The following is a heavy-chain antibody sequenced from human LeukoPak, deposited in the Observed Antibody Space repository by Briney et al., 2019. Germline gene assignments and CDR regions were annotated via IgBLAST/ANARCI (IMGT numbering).Heavy chain of an antibody. V-gene: IGHV4-59*01. CDR3: ARIRAVAGRYYFDY. Sequence: PSETLSLTCTVSGGSISSYYWSWIRQPPGKGLEWIGYIYYSGSTNYNPSLKSRVTISVDTSKNQFSLKLSSVTAADTAVYYCARIRAVAGRYYFDYWGQGTLATVSS. J-gene: IGHJ4*02. CDR2: IYYSGST. CDR1: GGSISSYY. D-gene: IGHD6-19*01.